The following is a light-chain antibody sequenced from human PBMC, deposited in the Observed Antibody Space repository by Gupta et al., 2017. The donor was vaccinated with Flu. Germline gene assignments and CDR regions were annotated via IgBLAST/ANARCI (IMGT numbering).Light chain of an antibody. CDR2: KAS. J-gene: IGKJ2*01. V-gene: IGKV1-5*03. CDR3: QQYKTYAT. CDR1: QSIDSF. Sequence: DIQMTQSPSTLSASVGDRVTITCRASQSIDSFLAWYQQRPGKTPDLLIYKASSLESGVPSIFSGSGSGTEFTLTISSLQPDDFATYYCQQYKTYATFGQGTKLEIK.